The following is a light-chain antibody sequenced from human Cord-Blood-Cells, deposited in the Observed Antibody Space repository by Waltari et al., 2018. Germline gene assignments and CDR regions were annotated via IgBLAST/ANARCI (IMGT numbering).Light chain of an antibody. CDR1: SSDVGGYNY. J-gene: IGLJ1*01. CDR2: EVS. V-gene: IGLV2-14*01. CDR3: SSYTSSSTYV. Sequence: QSALTQPASVSGSPGQWLTIPCTGTSSDVGGYNYVSWYQQHPGKAPKLMIYEVSNRPSGVSNRFSGSKSGNTASLTISGLQAEDEADYYCSSYTSSSTYVFGTGTKVTVL.